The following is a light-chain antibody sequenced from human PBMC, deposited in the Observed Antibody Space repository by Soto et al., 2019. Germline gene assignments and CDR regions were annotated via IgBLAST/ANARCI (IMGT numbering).Light chain of an antibody. J-gene: IGKJ1*01. CDR1: QGISSY. Sequence: IQLTQSPSFLSASVGDRVTITCRASQGISSYLAWYQQKPGKAPRVLIYDASSLASGVPSRFSGSGSGTEFILTISSLQPDDFATYCCQQYGGMWTFGQGTKVDIK. CDR3: QQYGGMWT. V-gene: IGKV1-13*02. CDR2: DAS.